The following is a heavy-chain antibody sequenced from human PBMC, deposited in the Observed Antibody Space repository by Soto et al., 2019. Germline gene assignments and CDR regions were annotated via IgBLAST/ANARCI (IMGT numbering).Heavy chain of an antibody. D-gene: IGHD3-16*02. CDR1: GGSFSGYY. V-gene: IGHV4-34*01. J-gene: IGHJ6*02. Sequence: TSETLSLTCAVYGGSFSGYYWSWIRQPPGKGLEWIGEINHSGSTNYNPSLKSRVTISVDTSKNQLSLKLSSVTAADTAVYYCARGRGGDYVWGSHRYTDYYYGMDVWGQGTTVTVS. CDR2: INHSGST. CDR3: ARGRGGDYVWGSHRYTDYYYGMDV.